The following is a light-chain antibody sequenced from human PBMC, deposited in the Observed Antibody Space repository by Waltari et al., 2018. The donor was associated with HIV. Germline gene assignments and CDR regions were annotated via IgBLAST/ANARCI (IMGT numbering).Light chain of an antibody. V-gene: IGLV2-14*01. J-gene: IGLJ3*02. Sequence: QSAPTQPASVSGSPGQSATISCTERALDRDDYSSVSLYQQHPVKAPQLLIYEVPLRLSWVSDRFSGSKSGNTASLTIVRLQPEDEADYYCSSFTATDSVLFGGGTKLTVL. CDR2: EVP. CDR1: ALDRDDYSS. CDR3: SSFTATDSVL.